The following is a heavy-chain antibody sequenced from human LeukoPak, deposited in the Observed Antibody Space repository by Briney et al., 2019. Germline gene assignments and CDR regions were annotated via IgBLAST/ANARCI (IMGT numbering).Heavy chain of an antibody. Sequence: GGSLRPSCAASGFTLSNYWMTCVRHSPGKGLEWVAIISADGSGKYYVDSVKGRFTISRDNAKNSLYLQMSSLRAEDTAVYYCARGGHRQKEFWGQGTLVTVSS. CDR3: ARGGHRQKEF. D-gene: IGHD3-10*01. V-gene: IGHV3-7*01. J-gene: IGHJ4*02. CDR2: ISADGSGK. CDR1: GFTLSNYW.